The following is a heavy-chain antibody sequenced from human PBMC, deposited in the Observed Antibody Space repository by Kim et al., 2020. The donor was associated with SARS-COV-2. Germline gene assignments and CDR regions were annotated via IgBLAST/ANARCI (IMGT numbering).Heavy chain of an antibody. CDR3: ARGVGYQLLGRYFDY. J-gene: IGHJ4*02. Sequence: PSLKSRVTISVDTSKNQFSLKLSSVTAADTAVYYCARGVGYQLLGRYFDYWGQGTLVTVSS. V-gene: IGHV4-34*01. D-gene: IGHD2-2*01.